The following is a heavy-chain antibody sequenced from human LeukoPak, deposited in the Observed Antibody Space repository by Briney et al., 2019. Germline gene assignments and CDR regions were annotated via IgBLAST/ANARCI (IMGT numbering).Heavy chain of an antibody. CDR1: GYTFTSYD. V-gene: IGHV1-8*03. CDR2: MNPNSGNT. J-gene: IGHJ4*02. D-gene: IGHD2-15*01. Sequence: ASVNVSCKASGYTFTSYDINWVRQATGQGLEWMGWMNPNSGNTGYAQKFQGRVTITRNTSISTAYMELSSLTSEDSAVYYCARRDRTGGSCRTRIFDYWGQGTLVTVSS. CDR3: ARRDRTGGSCRTRIFDY.